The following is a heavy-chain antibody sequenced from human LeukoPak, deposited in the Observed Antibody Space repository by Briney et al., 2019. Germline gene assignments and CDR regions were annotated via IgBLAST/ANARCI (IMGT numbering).Heavy chain of an antibody. CDR3: ARSLYYDSSENYYMDV. V-gene: IGHV4-39*07. CDR1: GGSISSSSYY. CDR2: IYYSGST. Sequence: PSETLSLTCTVSGGSISSSSYYWGWIRQPPGKGLEWIGSIYYSGSTYYNPSLKSRVTISVDTSKNQFSPKLSSVTAADTAVYCCARSLYYDSSENYYMDVWGKGTTVTVSS. J-gene: IGHJ6*03. D-gene: IGHD3-22*01.